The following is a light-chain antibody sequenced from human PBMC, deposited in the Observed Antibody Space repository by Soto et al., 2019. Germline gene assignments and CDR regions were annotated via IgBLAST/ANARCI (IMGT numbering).Light chain of an antibody. CDR2: AAS. J-gene: IGKJ1*01. Sequence: DIQITQSPSSLSASVGDRVTITCRASQSINKYLNWYQQKPGKAPKLLIYAASNFQGGVTSRFSGSGSGTDFTLTISSLQPEDSATYYCQQTYSSVRTFGQGTKVDI. CDR1: QSINKY. V-gene: IGKV1-39*01. CDR3: QQTYSSVRT.